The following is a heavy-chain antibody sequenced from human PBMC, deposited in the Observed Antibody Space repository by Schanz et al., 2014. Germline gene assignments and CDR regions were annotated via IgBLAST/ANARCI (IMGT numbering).Heavy chain of an antibody. J-gene: IGHJ3*01. CDR2: ISGRGGRT. V-gene: IGHV3-23*04. CDR3: ARDGGRDGYNLAFDV. CDR1: GFTFSNHA. Sequence: EVQLVESEGGLVQPGGSLRLSCAASGFTFSNHAMSWVRQAPGKGLEWVSAISGRGGRTYYADSVKGRFFISRDSSKNTLFLQMNSLRAEDTAVYFCARDGGRDGYNLAFDVWGQGTLVTVSS. D-gene: IGHD5-12*01.